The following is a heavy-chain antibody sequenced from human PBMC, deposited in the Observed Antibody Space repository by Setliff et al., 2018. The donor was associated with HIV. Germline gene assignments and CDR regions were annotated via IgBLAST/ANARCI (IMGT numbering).Heavy chain of an antibody. J-gene: IGHJ6*03. CDR1: GVSISGYY. V-gene: IGHV4-4*07. CDR3: ATSTICDGCDYYYMDV. Sequence: SETLSLTCAVSGVSISGYYWTWIRQPAGKGPERIGRIFTGGDTNYNPSLKSRVTMSVDTSNNEFSLKLTSVTAADTAVYYCATSTICDGCDYYYMDVWGKGTTVTVSS. D-gene: IGHD6-13*01. CDR2: IFTGGDT.